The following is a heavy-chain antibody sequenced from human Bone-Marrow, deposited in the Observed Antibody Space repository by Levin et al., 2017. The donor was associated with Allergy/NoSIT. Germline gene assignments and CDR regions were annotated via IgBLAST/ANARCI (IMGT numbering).Heavy chain of an antibody. V-gene: IGHV5-10-1*01. CDR1: GYSFTSYW. CDR3: ARRRPGKWFGESLGFDY. J-gene: IGHJ4*02. Sequence: KVGESLKISCKGSGYSFTSYWISWVRQMPGKGLEWMGRIDPSDSYTNYSPSFQGHVTISADKSISTAYLQWSSLKASDTAMYYCARRRPGKWFGESLGFDYWGQGTLVTVSS. CDR2: IDPSDSYT. D-gene: IGHD3-10*01.